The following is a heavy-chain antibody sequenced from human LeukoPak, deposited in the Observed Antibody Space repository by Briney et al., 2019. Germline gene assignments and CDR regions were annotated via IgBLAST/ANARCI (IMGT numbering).Heavy chain of an antibody. CDR1: GFTFSSYA. J-gene: IGHJ4*02. V-gene: IGHV3-23*01. Sequence: GGSLRLSCAASGFTFSSYAMSWVRQAPGKGLEWVSAISGSGGSTYYADSVKGRFTISRDNSKNTLYLQMNSLRADDTAVYYCARDCGGDCYSHYFDYWGQGTLVTVSS. CDR2: ISGSGGST. CDR3: ARDCGGDCYSHYFDY. D-gene: IGHD2-21*02.